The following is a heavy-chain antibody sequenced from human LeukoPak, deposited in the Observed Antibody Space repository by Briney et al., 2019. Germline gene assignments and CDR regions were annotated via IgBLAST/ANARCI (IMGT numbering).Heavy chain of an antibody. CDR3: ARDGDYGDYFTY. D-gene: IGHD4-17*01. J-gene: IGHJ4*02. CDR2: IIPIFGTA. CDR1: GGTFSSYA. Sequence: SVKVSCKASGGTFSSYAISWVRQAPGQGLEWMGGIIPIFGTANYAQKFQGRVTITADKSTSTAYMELSSLRSEDTAVYYCARDGDYGDYFTYWGQGTLVTVSS. V-gene: IGHV1-69*06.